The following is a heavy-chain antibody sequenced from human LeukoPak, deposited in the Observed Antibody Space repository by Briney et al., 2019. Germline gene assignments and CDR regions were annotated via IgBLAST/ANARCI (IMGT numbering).Heavy chain of an antibody. CDR3: AKDLSGIGAEMGPLDY. V-gene: IGHV3-23*01. J-gene: IGHJ4*02. D-gene: IGHD7-27*01. Sequence: TGGSLRLSCAASGFTFSSYWMSWVRQAPGKGLEWVSAISGSGGNTYYADSVKGRFTISRDNSKNTLYLQMNSLRAEDTAVYYCAKDLSGIGAEMGPLDYWGQGTLVTVSS. CDR2: ISGSGGNT. CDR1: GFTFSSYW.